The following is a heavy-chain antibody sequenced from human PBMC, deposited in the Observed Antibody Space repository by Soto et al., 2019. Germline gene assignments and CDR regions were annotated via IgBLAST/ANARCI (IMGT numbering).Heavy chain of an antibody. J-gene: IGHJ4*02. CDR2: IVVGSGNT. CDR3: ARGGHIAVVTASFDY. CDR1: GFTFTSSA. D-gene: IGHD2-21*02. V-gene: IGHV1-58*01. Sequence: ASVKVACKASGFTFTSSAVQWVRQARGQRLEWIGWIVVGSGNTNYAQKFQERVTITRDMSTSTAFMELSSLRSAATAVYYCARGGHIAVVTASFDYWGQGTLLTV.